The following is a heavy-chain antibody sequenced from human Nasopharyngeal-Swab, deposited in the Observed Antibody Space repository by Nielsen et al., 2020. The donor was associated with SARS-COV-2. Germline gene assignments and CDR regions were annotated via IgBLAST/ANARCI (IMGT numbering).Heavy chain of an antibody. CDR2: INHSGTT. J-gene: IGHJ4*02. CDR1: GGSFSGYY. V-gene: IGHV4-34*01. D-gene: IGHD3-22*01. CDR3: ARATRDSSGYYFDY. Sequence: GSLRLSCAVYGGSFSGYYWSWIRQPPGKGLEWIGEINHSGTTNYNPSLKNRVTISVDTSKNQFSLKLSSVTAADTAVYYCARATRDSSGYYFDYWGQGTLVTVSS.